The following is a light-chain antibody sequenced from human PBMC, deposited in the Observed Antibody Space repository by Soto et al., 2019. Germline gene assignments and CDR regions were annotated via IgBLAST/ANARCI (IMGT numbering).Light chain of an antibody. Sequence: EIVLTQSPGTLSLSPGERATLFCGASQSAANNYIAWYQQKPGQAPSLLIYGTSKRATGIPDRFNGSGSGTDFTLHITSVAPEDFAVYYCQQFVNSPYTFGQGTKLEI. CDR1: QSAANNY. CDR3: QQFVNSPYT. V-gene: IGKV3-20*01. J-gene: IGKJ2*01. CDR2: GTS.